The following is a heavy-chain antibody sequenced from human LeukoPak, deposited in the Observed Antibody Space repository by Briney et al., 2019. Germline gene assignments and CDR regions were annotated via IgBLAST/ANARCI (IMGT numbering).Heavy chain of an antibody. CDR3: ARRLLLLIAYNWFDP. Sequence: KSSETLSLTCAVYGGSFSGYYWSWIRQPPGKGLEWIGEINHSGSTNYNPSLKSRVTISVDTSKNQFSLKLSSVTAADTAVYYCARRLLLLIAYNWFDPWGQGTLVTVSS. V-gene: IGHV4-34*01. J-gene: IGHJ5*02. CDR2: INHSGST. CDR1: GGSFSGYY. D-gene: IGHD3-10*01.